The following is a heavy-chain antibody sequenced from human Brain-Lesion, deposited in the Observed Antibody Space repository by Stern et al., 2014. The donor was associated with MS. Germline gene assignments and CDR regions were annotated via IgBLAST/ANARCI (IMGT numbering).Heavy chain of an antibody. V-gene: IGHV4-4*02. Sequence: VQLVESGPGLVKPSGTLSLTCAVSGASISNTQWWTWVRQSPGKGLEWIGEIYQSGSANYHPPLRSRVPISVDRSKNSFSLKLNSVTAADTAVYYCARDPRRGGLSGYYHGMDVWGQGTTVTVSS. J-gene: IGHJ6*02. CDR1: GASISNTQW. CDR3: ARDPRRGGLSGYYHGMDV. CDR2: IYQSGSA. D-gene: IGHD3-10*01.